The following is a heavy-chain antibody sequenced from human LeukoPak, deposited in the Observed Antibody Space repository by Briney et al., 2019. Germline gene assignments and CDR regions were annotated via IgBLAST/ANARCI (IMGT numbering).Heavy chain of an antibody. CDR2: ISWNSGSI. CDR1: GFTFDDYA. Sequence: GRSLRLSCAASGFTFDDYAMHWVRQAPGKGLEWVSGISWNSGSIGYADSVKGRFTISRDNAKNSLYLQMNSLRAEDTALYYCAKSRGGTITHYFDYWGQGTLVTVSS. CDR3: AKSRGGTITHYFDY. J-gene: IGHJ4*02. D-gene: IGHD5-24*01. V-gene: IGHV3-9*01.